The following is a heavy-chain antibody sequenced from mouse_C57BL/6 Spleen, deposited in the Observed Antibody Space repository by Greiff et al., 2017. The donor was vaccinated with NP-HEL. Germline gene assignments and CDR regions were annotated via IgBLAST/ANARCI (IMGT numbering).Heavy chain of an antibody. Sequence: VQLKESGGGLVQPKGSLKLSCAASGFTFNTYAMHWVRQAPGKGLEWVARIRSKSSNYATYYADSVKDRFTVSRAESQSMLYLQMNILKTKDTAMEYCEKSKGGYFDVWGTGTTVTVSS. J-gene: IGHJ1*03. CDR1: GFTFNTYA. CDR3: EKSKGGYFDV. CDR2: IRSKSSNYAT. V-gene: IGHV10-3*01. D-gene: IGHD1-3*01.